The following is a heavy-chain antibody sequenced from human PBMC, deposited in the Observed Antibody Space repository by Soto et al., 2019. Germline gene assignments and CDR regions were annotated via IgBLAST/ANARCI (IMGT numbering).Heavy chain of an antibody. J-gene: IGHJ4*02. Sequence: QVQLVQSGAEVEKPGASVKVSCNASGYIFTSYDINWVRQATGQRLEWMGWMNPTRGNAGSVQKFQGRVTMPRNTSIGTAYMELSRLRSEDTAVYYGARSQRGYSFADSWGQGTRVSVSS. V-gene: IGHV1-8*02. D-gene: IGHD5-18*01. CDR1: GYIFTSYD. CDR2: MNPTRGNA. CDR3: ARSQRGYSFADS.